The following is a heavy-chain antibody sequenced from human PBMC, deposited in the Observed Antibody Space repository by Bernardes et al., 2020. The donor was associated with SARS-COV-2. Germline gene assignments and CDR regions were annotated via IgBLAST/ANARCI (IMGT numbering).Heavy chain of an antibody. V-gene: IGHV1-3*01. CDR1: GNTFIGDV. CDR2: IKVYNGDI. J-gene: IGHJ6*02. D-gene: IGHD1-26*01. Sequence: ASVKASCKASGNTFIGDVVNWVRQAPGQRLEWMGWIKVYNGDIKYSQNFQGRVTITRDTSASIVYMEMRSLRSEDTAVYYCARESVVGDTDGMDVWGQGTTVNV. CDR3: ARESVVGDTDGMDV.